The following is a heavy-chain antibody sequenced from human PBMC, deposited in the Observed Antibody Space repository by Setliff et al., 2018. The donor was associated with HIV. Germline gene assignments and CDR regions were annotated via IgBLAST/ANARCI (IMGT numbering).Heavy chain of an antibody. CDR1: GGTFSSYA. CDR3: ARGANSGWPFDY. J-gene: IGHJ4*02. CDR2: IIPIFGTA. Sequence: SVKVSCKASGGTFSSYAISWVRQAPGQGLEWMGGIIPIFGTANYAQKFQGRVTITTDESTSTAYMELSSLRSEDTAVYFCARGANSGWPFDYWGQGTLVTVSS. V-gene: IGHV1-69*05. D-gene: IGHD6-19*01.